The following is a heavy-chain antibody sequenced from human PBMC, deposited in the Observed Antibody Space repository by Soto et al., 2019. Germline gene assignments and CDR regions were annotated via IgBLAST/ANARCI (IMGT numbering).Heavy chain of an antibody. CDR1: GYTFNDYE. CDR2: INPNSGET. J-gene: IGHJ5*02. V-gene: IGHV1-8*02. Sequence: ASVKVSCKTSGYTFNDYEINWVRHATGQGLEWIGWINPNSGETGYAQRFQGRVTMTTSSSLSTAYLELSSLTSDDTAVYYCARIAMPARPRWYNWFDPWGQGTLVTVSS. CDR3: ARIAMPARPRWYNWFDP. D-gene: IGHD2-2*01.